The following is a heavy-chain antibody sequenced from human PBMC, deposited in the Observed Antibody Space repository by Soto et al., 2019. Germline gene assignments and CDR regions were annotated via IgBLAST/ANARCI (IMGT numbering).Heavy chain of an antibody. CDR1: GFTFSSYA. J-gene: IGHJ3*01. D-gene: IGHD3-22*01. Sequence: EVQLLESGGGVAQPGGSLRLSCAASGFTFSSYAMIWARQAPGKGLEWVSAIGSSGGNTYYTDSVKGRFTISRDNSKNTLYLQLNSLRAEDTAVYYCAKYPADRSTSRGAYDHWGQGTMVTVSS. CDR2: IGSSGGNT. CDR3: AKYPADRSTSRGAYDH. V-gene: IGHV3-23*01.